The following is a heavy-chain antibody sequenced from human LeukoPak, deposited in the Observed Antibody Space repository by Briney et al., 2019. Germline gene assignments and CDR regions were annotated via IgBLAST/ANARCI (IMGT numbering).Heavy chain of an antibody. Sequence: SETLSLTCTVSGGSISSYYWSWIRQPPGKGLEWIGYIYYSGSTNYNPSLKSRVTISVDTSKNQFSLKLSSVTAADTAVYYCARVPSGWSFDYWGQGTLVTVSS. CDR3: ARVPSGWSFDY. CDR1: GGSISSYY. V-gene: IGHV4-59*08. CDR2: IYYSGST. D-gene: IGHD6-19*01. J-gene: IGHJ4*02.